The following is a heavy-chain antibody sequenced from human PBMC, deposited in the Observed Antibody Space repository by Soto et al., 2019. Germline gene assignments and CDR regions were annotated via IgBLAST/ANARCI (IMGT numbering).Heavy chain of an antibody. CDR2: VNSDGSST. D-gene: IGHD2-15*01. V-gene: IGHV3-74*01. CDR1: GFTFSSHW. Sequence: GGSLRLSFAASGFTFSSHWMHGVRHAPGKGPVWVSRVNSDGSSTGYADSVKGRFTISRDNAKNSLYLQMNSLRADDTAVYYCARFLFRGCSGGNCYSFTSFDYWGQGTLVTVSS. CDR3: ARFLFRGCSGGNCYSFTSFDY. J-gene: IGHJ4*02.